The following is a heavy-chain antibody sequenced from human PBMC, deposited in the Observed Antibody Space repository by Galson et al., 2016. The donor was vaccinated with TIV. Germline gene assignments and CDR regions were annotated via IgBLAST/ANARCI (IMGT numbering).Heavy chain of an antibody. J-gene: IGHJ4*02. CDR3: ARDGYRFVNYFDF. CDR1: GYTFTSYY. D-gene: IGHD5-12*01. Sequence: SVKVSCKASGYTFTSYYMHWVRQAPGQGLEWMGIINPSGGSTTYAQKFQGRVTMTRDMSTTTVHMELSSLRSEDTAVYYCARDGYRFVNYFDFWGQGTLVTVSS. CDR2: INPSGGST. V-gene: IGHV1-46*01.